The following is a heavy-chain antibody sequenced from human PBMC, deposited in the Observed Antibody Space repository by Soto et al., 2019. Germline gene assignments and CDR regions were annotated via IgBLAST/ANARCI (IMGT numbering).Heavy chain of an antibody. J-gene: IGHJ5*02. CDR3: ARRTGSWFDP. Sequence: EVQLVESGGGLVKPGGSLRLSCTASGFTFSSYGMNWVRQAPGKGLEWVSSISGSSSYIYYADSVKGRFTISRDNAKNSLYLQMYSLRAEDTAVYYCARRTGSWFDPWGQGTLVTVSS. D-gene: IGHD2-15*01. CDR1: GFTFSSYG. CDR2: ISGSSSYI. V-gene: IGHV3-21*01.